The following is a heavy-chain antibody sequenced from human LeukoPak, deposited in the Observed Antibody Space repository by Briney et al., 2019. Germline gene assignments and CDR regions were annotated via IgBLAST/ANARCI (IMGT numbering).Heavy chain of an antibody. J-gene: IGHJ4*02. Sequence: SETLSLTCAVSGYSISSGYYWGWIRQPPGKGLEWSGSIYHSGSTYYNPSLKSRVTISVDTSKNQFSLKLSSVTAADTAVYYCAGIVVVPAAKQFDYWGQGTLVTVSS. D-gene: IGHD2-2*01. CDR1: GYSISSGYY. CDR3: AGIVVVPAAKQFDY. V-gene: IGHV4-38-2*01. CDR2: IYHSGST.